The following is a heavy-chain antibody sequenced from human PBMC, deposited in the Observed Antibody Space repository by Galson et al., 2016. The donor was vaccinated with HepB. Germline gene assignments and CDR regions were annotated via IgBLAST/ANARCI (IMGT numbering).Heavy chain of an antibody. Sequence: QSGAEVKKPGESLKVSCTASGYTFTSYGISWVRQAPGQGLEWMGWISAYNGNTYCAQKLQGRVTMTTDTSTSTVYMELRSLRSDDTAVYDCARDGTQHNDYWGQGTLVTVSS. J-gene: IGHJ4*02. CDR1: GYTFTSYG. CDR2: ISAYNGNT. CDR3: ARDGTQHNDY. V-gene: IGHV1-18*01. D-gene: IGHD2-21*01.